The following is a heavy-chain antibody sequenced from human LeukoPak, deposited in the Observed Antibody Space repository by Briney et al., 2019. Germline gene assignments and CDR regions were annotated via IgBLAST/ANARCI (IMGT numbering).Heavy chain of an antibody. Sequence: EASVKVSCKASGGTFSSYAISWVRQAPGQGLEWMGGIIPIFGTANYAQKFQGRVTITADESTSTAYMELSSLRSEDTAVYYCAAEHEKVDYRSTWFDPWGQGTLVTVSS. CDR3: AAEHEKVDYRSTWFDP. J-gene: IGHJ5*02. V-gene: IGHV1-69*01. D-gene: IGHD3-10*01. CDR1: GGTFSSYA. CDR2: IIPIFGTA.